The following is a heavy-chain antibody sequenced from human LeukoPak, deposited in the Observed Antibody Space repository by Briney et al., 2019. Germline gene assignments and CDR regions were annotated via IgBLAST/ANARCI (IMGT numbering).Heavy chain of an antibody. D-gene: IGHD5-24*01. CDR3: ARVDGYEIRNPDY. CDR1: GFTFSSYG. J-gene: IGHJ4*02. Sequence: GGSLRLSCAASGFTFSSYGMHWVRQAPGKGLEWVSGINWNGGSTGYADSVKGRFTISRDNAKNSLYLQMDSLRAEDTALYHCARVDGYEIRNPDYWGQGTLVTVSS. V-gene: IGHV3-20*01. CDR2: INWNGGST.